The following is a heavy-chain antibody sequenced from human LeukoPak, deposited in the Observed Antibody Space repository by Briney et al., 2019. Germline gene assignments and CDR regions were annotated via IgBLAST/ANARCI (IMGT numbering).Heavy chain of an antibody. V-gene: IGHV3-21*01. CDR2: ISSRSGYI. CDR3: ARGGGRDGYNTPDY. Sequence: GGSLRLFCVASGLIISDYSMNWVRQAPGKGLEWVSSISSRSGYIYYADSVKGRFTISRDNAKSSLYLQMNSLRAEDTAVYYCARGGGRDGYNTPDYWGQGTLVTVSS. D-gene: IGHD5-24*01. CDR1: GLIISDYS. J-gene: IGHJ4*02.